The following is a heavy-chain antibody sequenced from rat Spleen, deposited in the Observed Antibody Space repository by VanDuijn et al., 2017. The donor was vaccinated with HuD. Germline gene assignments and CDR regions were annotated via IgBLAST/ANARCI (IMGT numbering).Heavy chain of an antibody. CDR3: VRQDTSGYSNWFTY. Sequence: EVQLVESGGGLVQPGRSLKLSCAASGFTFSDYGMAWVRQAPTTGLEWVATISSDGGRNFYRDSVKGRFTISRDNAKSTLYLQMDSLRSEDTATYYCVRQDTSGYSNWFTYWGQGTLVTVSS. CDR1: GFTFSDYG. V-gene: IGHV5-29*01. CDR2: ISSDGGRN. J-gene: IGHJ3*01. D-gene: IGHD4-3*01.